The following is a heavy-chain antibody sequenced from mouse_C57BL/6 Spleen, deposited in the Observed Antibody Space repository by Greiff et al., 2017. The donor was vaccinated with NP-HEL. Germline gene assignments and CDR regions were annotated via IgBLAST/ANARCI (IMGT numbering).Heavy chain of an antibody. Sequence: EVKLVESGEGLVKPGGSLKLSCAASGFTFSSYAMSWVRQTPEKRLEWVAYISSGGDYICYADTVKGRFTISRDNARNTLYLQMSSLKSEDTAMYYCTRDRPYYGSNPLDYWGQGTTLTVSS. CDR1: GFTFSSYA. CDR2: ISSGGDYI. D-gene: IGHD1-1*01. J-gene: IGHJ2*01. V-gene: IGHV5-9-1*02. CDR3: TRDRPYYGSNPLDY.